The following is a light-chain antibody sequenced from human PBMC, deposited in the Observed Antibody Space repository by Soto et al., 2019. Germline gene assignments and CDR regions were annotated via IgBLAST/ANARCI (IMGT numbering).Light chain of an antibody. CDR2: GAS. CDR1: QSVVSNY. Sequence: EIVLTQSPGTLSLSPGERATLSCRASQSVVSNYLAWFQQNPGQAPRLLIYGASNRATGIPDRFNGSGSETDFTLTISRLEPEEFAVSYCHQYGTSPYTFGQGTKLDLK. CDR3: HQYGTSPYT. J-gene: IGKJ2*01. V-gene: IGKV3-20*01.